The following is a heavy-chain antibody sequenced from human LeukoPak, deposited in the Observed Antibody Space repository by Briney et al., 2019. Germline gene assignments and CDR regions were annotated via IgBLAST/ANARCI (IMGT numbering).Heavy chain of an antibody. V-gene: IGHV3-30*14. J-gene: IGHJ4*02. CDR3: ASQPYYYFDY. CDR1: GFTFSSYA. D-gene: IGHD3-10*01. CDR2: ISSDGSNK. Sequence: PGGSLRLSCAASGFTFSSYAMHWVRQAPGKGLEWVAVISSDGSNKYYADSVKGRFTISRDNSKNTLYLQMNSLRAEDTAVYYCASQPYYYFDYWGQGTLVTVSS.